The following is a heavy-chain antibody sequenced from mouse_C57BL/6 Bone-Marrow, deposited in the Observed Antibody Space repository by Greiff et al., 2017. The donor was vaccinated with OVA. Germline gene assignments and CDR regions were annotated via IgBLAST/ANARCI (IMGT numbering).Heavy chain of an antibody. J-gene: IGHJ3*01. CDR1: GFSLTSYG. D-gene: IGHD4-1*01. V-gene: IGHV2-6*01. CDR3: ARAANWGCAY. Sequence: VQLKESGPGLVAPSQSLSITCTVSGFSLTSYGVDWVRQSPGKGLEWLGVIWGVGSTNYNSALKSRLSISKDNSKSQVFLKMNRLQTDDTAMYYCARAANWGCAYWGQGTLVTVSA. CDR2: IWGVGST.